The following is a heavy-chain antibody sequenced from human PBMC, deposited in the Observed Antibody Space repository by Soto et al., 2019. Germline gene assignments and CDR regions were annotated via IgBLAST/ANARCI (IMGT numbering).Heavy chain of an antibody. D-gene: IGHD3-22*01. J-gene: IGHJ4*02. CDR1: GGSINSGNSY. CDR3: AREKIDSSGYYFDY. CDR2: IYYRGST. Sequence: QVQLQESGPGLVKPSQTLSLTCTVSGGSINSGNSYWSWIRQPPGKVLEWIGFIYYRGSTYYNPTLQNRVAMSIDTSKNQFSLKLSSVTAVDTAVYYCAREKIDSSGYYFDYWGQGTLATVSS. V-gene: IGHV4-30-4*01.